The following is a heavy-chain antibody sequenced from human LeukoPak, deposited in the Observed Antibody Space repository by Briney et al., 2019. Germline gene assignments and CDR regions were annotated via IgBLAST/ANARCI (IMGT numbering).Heavy chain of an antibody. D-gene: IGHD3-10*01. CDR2: TTYVGSDK. J-gene: IGHJ4*02. V-gene: IGHV3-30*02. Sequence: PGGSLRLSCAASGFAFSNYAMYWVRQAPGKGLEWVAFTTYVGSDKYYADSVKGRFTISRDNSKNTLYLQMNSLRAEDTAVYYCAKDRANAWSSDYWGQGTLVTVSS. CDR1: GFAFSNYA. CDR3: AKDRANAWSSDY.